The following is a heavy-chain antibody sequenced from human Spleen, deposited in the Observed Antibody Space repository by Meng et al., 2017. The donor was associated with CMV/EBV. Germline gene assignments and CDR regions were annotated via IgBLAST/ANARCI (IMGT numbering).Heavy chain of an antibody. D-gene: IGHD5-24*01. Sequence: GESLKISCAASGLTFSSYSMNWVRQAPGKGLEWVSYISSSSSYIYYADSVKGRFTISRDNAKNSLHLQMNSLRAEDTAVYYCARCEATISSSYYYYYGMDVWGQGTTVTVSS. CDR1: GLTFSSYS. V-gene: IGHV3-21*01. CDR2: ISSSSSYI. J-gene: IGHJ6*02. CDR3: ARCEATISSSYYYYYGMDV.